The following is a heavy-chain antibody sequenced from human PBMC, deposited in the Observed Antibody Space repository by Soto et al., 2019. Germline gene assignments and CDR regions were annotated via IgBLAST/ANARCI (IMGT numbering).Heavy chain of an antibody. CDR1: GGSISSSSYY. CDR3: ARQLSDIVVVPAAADY. J-gene: IGHJ4*02. V-gene: IGHV4-39*01. Sequence: SETLSLTCTVSGGSISSSSYYWGWIRQPPGKGLEWIGSIYYSGSTYYNPSLKSRVTISVDTSKNQFSLKLSSVTAADTAVYYCARQLSDIVVVPAAADYWRQGTLVTVSS. D-gene: IGHD2-2*01. CDR2: IYYSGST.